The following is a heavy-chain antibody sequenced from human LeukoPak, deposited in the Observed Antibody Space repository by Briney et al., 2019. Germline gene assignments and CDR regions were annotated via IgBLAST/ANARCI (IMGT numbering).Heavy chain of an antibody. Sequence: HPGGSLRLSCAASGFTFSSYAVSWVRQAPGKGLEWVSAISGSGGSTYYADSVKGRFTISRDNSKNTLYLQMNSLRAEDTAVYYCAMISGGSYSPFDYWGQGTLVTVSS. CDR1: GFTFSSYA. J-gene: IGHJ4*02. V-gene: IGHV3-23*01. CDR2: ISGSGGST. D-gene: IGHD1-26*01. CDR3: AMISGGSYSPFDY.